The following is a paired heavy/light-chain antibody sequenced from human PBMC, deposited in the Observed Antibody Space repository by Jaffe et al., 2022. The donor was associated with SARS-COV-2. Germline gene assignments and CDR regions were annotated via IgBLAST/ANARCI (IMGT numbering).Light chain of an antibody. V-gene: IGKV3-20*01. CDR1: QFISSRF. Sequence: EIVLTQSPGTLSLSPGERATLSCRASQFISSRFLAWFQQKSGQPPRLLIYGASSRATGIPDRFSGSGSGTDFTLTISRLEPEDFAVYYCQQYGNSPPFIFGPGTKVDF. J-gene: IGKJ3*01. CDR3: QQYGNSPPFI. CDR2: GAS.
Heavy chain of an antibody. CDR2: IYFTGYT. V-gene: IGHV4-39*01. Sequence: QLQLQESGPGLVKPSETLSLTCTVSGGSVSTNNYYWGWVRQAPGKGLEWIGSIYFTGYTYYSPSLKSRVTLSIDTSKDQFSLTLSDVTAADTAVYYCATTPPTIADDYWGQGILLSVSS. J-gene: IGHJ4*02. D-gene: IGHD5-12*01. CDR3: ATTPPTIADDY. CDR1: GGSVSTNNYY.